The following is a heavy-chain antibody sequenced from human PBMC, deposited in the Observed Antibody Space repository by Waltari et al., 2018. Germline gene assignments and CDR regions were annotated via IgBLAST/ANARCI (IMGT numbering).Heavy chain of an antibody. Sequence: QVQLQESGPGLVKPSQTLSLTCTVSGGSISSCSYYRSWLRQPAGKGLEWIGYIYTSGSTNYNPSLKSRVTISVDTSKNQFSLKLSSVTAADTAVYYCARGGDGYNPRWFDPWGQGTLVTVSS. D-gene: IGHD5-12*01. CDR3: ARGGDGYNPRWFDP. V-gene: IGHV4-61*09. CDR2: IYTSGST. J-gene: IGHJ5*02. CDR1: GGSISSCSYY.